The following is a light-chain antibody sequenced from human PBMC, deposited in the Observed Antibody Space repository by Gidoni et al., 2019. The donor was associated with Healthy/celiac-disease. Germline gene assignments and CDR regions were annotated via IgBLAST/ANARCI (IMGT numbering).Light chain of an antibody. V-gene: IGKV3-11*01. CDR3: QQRSNWPPS. CDR2: EAS. Sequence: EIVLTQSPATLSLSPGERATLSCRDSQSVSSYLAWYQQKPGQAPRLHIYEASNRATGIPARFSGSGSGTDFTLTISSLEPEDFAVYYCQQRSNWPPSFGGGSKVEI. CDR1: QSVSSY. J-gene: IGKJ4*01.